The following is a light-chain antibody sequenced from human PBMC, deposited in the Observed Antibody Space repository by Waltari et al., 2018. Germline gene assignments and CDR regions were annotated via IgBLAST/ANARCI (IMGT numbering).Light chain of an antibody. CDR1: SSNIGAGYE. V-gene: IGLV1-40*01. CDR3: QSYDATLGGSL. CDR2: SLN. J-gene: IGLJ2*01. Sequence: QSVLTQPPSVSGAPGQRVTISCTGSSSNIGAGYEVHWYQQIPGTAPKLLIYSLNNRPSGVPDRFSASKSDTAASLAITGLQTEDEADYYCQSYDATLGGSLFGGGTKVTVL.